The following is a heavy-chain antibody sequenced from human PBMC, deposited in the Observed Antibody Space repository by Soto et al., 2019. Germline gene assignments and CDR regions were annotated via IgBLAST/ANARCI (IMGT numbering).Heavy chain of an antibody. J-gene: IGHJ5*02. CDR3: ARDGSSWYFPGRWFDP. Sequence: SETLSLTCAVYGGSLTDNYWNWIRQPPGKGLEWIGEFSSKGTSNYNPSLKSRVTMSLDTSKKRFSLKLTSVTAADTAVYFCARDGSSWYFPGRWFDPWGQRTLVTVS. CDR2: FSSKGTS. V-gene: IGHV4-34*01. CDR1: GGSLTDNY. D-gene: IGHD2-15*01.